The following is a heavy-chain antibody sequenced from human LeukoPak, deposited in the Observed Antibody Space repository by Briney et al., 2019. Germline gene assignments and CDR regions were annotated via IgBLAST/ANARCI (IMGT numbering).Heavy chain of an antibody. Sequence: GGSLRLSCAASGFTVSSNYMSWVRQAPGKGLEWVSVIYSGGSTYYADSVKGRFTISRDNSKNTLYLQLNSLRADDTAVYYCARAPPAAFLDYWGQGTLVTVSS. CDR2: IYSGGST. CDR1: GFTVSSNY. CDR3: ARAPPAAFLDY. D-gene: IGHD2-2*01. V-gene: IGHV3-66*01. J-gene: IGHJ4*02.